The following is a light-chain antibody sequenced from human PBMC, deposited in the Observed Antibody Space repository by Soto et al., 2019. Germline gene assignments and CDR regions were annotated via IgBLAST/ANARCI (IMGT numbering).Light chain of an antibody. CDR3: HQYGSSPRT. V-gene: IGKV3-20*01. Sequence: ESVLTQSPGALSLSPGERATLSCRASQSVSSSYLAWYQQKPGQAPRLLIYGASSRATGIPDRFSGSGSGTDFTLTISRLEPEDFGVYYWHQYGSSPRTCAQGPRVDTK. CDR2: GAS. CDR1: QSVSSSY. J-gene: IGKJ1*01.